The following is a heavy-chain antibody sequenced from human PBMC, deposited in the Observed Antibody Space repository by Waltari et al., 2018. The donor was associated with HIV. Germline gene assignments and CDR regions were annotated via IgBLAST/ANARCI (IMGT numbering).Heavy chain of an antibody. CDR2: ISSSGSTI. CDR1: GFTFSTYE. CDR3: ARDGSSYYGLDY. V-gene: IGHV3-48*03. J-gene: IGHJ4*02. Sequence: EVQVVESGGGLVQPGGSLRLSCAASGFTFSTYEMNWVRQAPGKGLDWVSYISSSGSTIYYADSVKCRFTISRYNAKDSLYLQMNSLRAEDTAVYFCARDGSSYYGLDYWGRGTLVTVSS. D-gene: IGHD1-26*01.